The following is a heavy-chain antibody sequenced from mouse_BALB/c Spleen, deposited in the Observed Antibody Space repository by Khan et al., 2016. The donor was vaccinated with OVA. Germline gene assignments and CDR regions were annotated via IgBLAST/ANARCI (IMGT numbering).Heavy chain of an antibody. D-gene: IGHD1-1*02. CDR1: GFSLTSYG. Sequence: QVQLQQPGPGLVQPSQSLSITCTVSGFSLTSYGVHWVRQSPGRGLEWLGMIWSGGSTDYNATFISRLSISKDNSKSQVFFKMNSLQAYDTAIYYCARNRNGYFDYWGQGTTLTGSS. J-gene: IGHJ2*01. CDR3: ARNRNGYFDY. CDR2: IWSGGST. V-gene: IGHV2-2*01.